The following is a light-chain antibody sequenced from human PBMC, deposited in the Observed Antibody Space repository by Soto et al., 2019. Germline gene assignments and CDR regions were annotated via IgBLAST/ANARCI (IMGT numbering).Light chain of an antibody. J-gene: IGKJ1*01. V-gene: IGKV3-15*01. CDR1: QSVSNK. CDR3: QHYNNYLAWT. CDR2: NAS. Sequence: EILMTQSPATLSVSPGERATLFCRASQSVSNKLAWYQQKPGQTPRLLIFNASTRATGIPARFSGSGSGTEFTLTISSVQSADVAVYYCQHYNNYLAWTFGQGNKVEVK.